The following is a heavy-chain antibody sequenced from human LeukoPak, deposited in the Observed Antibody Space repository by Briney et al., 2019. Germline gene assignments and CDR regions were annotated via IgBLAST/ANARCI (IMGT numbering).Heavy chain of an antibody. J-gene: IGHJ2*01. CDR1: GFIFSSYG. Sequence: GGSLRLSCATSGFIFSSYGMHWVRQAPGKGLEWVALIWYDGSKEYYEDSVKGRFTISRDNSQNTLYLQMNSLRVEDTAMYYCARDDYGGIHWYFDSWGRGTLVTVSS. V-gene: IGHV3-33*01. CDR3: ARDDYGGIHWYFDS. D-gene: IGHD4-23*01. CDR2: IWYDGSKE.